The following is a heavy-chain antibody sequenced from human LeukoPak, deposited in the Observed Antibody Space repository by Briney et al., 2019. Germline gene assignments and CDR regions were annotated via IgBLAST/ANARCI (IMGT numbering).Heavy chain of an antibody. V-gene: IGHV1-18*01. CDR1: GYIFTSYG. J-gene: IGHJ4*02. D-gene: IGHD6-13*01. CDR2: ISGYNGNT. Sequence: ASVKVSCKASGYIFTSYGISWVRQAPGQGLEWMGWISGYNGNTNYAQKLQDRVTMTTDTSTSTAYMELRSLRSDDTAVYYCVTYHSSSWYAEGYYFDYWGQGTLVTVSS. CDR3: VTYHSSSWYAEGYYFDY.